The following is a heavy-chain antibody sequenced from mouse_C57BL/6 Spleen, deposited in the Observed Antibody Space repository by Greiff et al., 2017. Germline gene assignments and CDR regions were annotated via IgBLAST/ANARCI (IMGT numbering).Heavy chain of an antibody. CDR3: ATSYYSNYDVTFFDY. CDR2: IWRGGST. D-gene: IGHD2-5*01. CDR1: GFSLTSYG. J-gene: IGHJ2*01. V-gene: IGHV2-5*01. Sequence: VQLQQSGPGLVQPSQSLSITCTVSGFSLTSYGVHWVRQSPGKGLEWLGVIWRGGSTDYNAAFMSRLSITKDNSKSPVFFKMNSLQADDTAIYYCATSYYSNYDVTFFDYWGQGTTLTVSS.